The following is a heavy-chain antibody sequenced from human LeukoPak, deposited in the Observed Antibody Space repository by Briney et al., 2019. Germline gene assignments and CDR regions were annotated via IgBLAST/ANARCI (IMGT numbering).Heavy chain of an antibody. CDR1: GGTFSSYA. CDR2: IIPIFGTA. Sequence: ASVTVSCKASGGTFSSYAISWVRQAPGQGLEWMGGIIPIFGTANYAQKFQGRVTITADESTSTAYMELSSLRSEDTAVYYCARVVAAAEFDYWGQGTLVTVSS. V-gene: IGHV1-69*01. D-gene: IGHD6-13*01. J-gene: IGHJ4*02. CDR3: ARVVAAAEFDY.